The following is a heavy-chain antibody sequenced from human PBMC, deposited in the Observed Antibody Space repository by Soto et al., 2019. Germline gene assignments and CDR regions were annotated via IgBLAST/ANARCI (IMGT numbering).Heavy chain of an antibody. CDR2: IHYTGRT. J-gene: IGHJ4*02. CDR3: ARHVHSSGNEAFDY. D-gene: IGHD1-1*01. Sequence: SETLSLTCAVSGGSISSGGSYWSWIRQPPGKGLEWIGFIHYTGRTSYNPSLKSRITVSLDKSKNQFSLSLSSATAADTAVYYCARHVHSSGNEAFDYWGQGTLVTAPQ. CDR1: GGSISSGGSY. V-gene: IGHV4-61*05.